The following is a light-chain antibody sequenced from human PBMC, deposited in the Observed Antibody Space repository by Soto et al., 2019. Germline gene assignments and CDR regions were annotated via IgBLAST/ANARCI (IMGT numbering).Light chain of an antibody. Sequence: QSVLTQPPSASGTPGQRVTISCSGSSSNIGSNYVSWYQHLPGTAPNLLIYRNNQRPSGVPARVSGSKSGPSASLAISGPRSEDETDYYCAAWDDSLSGVVFGGGTKLTVL. V-gene: IGLV1-47*01. CDR1: SSNIGSNY. CDR3: AAWDDSLSGVV. CDR2: RNN. J-gene: IGLJ2*01.